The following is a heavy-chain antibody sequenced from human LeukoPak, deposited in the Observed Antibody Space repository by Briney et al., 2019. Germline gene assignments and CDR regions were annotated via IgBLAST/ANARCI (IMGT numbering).Heavy chain of an antibody. J-gene: IGHJ4*02. CDR3: ARTTHAGYSTGRPYFDH. D-gene: IGHD2-8*02. CDR2: IYYSGST. Sequence: SETLSLTCTVSAISNYSWSWIRQPPGQGLEWIGYIYYSGSTNYAPSLRSRVTISVDTSKNQFSLKLSSVTAADAAVYYCARTTHAGYSTGRPYFDHWGQGILVTVSS. V-gene: IGHV4-59*08. CDR1: AISNYS.